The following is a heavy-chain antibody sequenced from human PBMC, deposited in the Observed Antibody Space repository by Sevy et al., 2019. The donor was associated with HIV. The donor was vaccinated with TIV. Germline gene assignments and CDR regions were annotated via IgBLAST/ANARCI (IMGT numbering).Heavy chain of an antibody. CDR1: GGSFSGYY. V-gene: IGHV4-34*01. D-gene: IGHD2-15*01. CDR3: AIRSGGHYFDY. CDR2: ISHSGST. Sequence: SETLYLTCAVYGGSFSGYYWSWIRQPPGKGLEWIAEISHSGSTNYNPSLKSRVTISVATSKNQFSLKLSSVTAADTAVYYCAIRSGGHYFDYWGQGTLVTVSS. J-gene: IGHJ4*02.